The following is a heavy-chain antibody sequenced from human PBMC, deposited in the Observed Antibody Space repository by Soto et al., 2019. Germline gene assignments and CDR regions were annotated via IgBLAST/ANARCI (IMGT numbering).Heavy chain of an antibody. CDR2: ISLYNGNT. V-gene: IGHV1-18*04. CDR3: AIYHLELFRFDY. D-gene: IGHD2-2*01. J-gene: IGHJ4*02. CDR1: AFSFTSHG. Sequence: ASVKVSCKAYAFSFTSHGISWVRQAPGQGLEWMGWISLYNGNTNYAQQFQGRVTMTTDTSTSTAYMELRSLRSDDTAMYFCAIYHLELFRFDYWGQGTLVTVSS.